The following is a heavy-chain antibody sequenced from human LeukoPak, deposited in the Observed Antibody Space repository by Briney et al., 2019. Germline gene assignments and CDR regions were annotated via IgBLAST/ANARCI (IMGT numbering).Heavy chain of an antibody. CDR2: MSPNSGDT. CDR1: GYTFTSCD. CDR3: ARGPPNWGFDF. J-gene: IGHJ4*02. V-gene: IGHV1-8*01. D-gene: IGHD7-27*01. Sequence: GASVKVSCKASGYTFTSCDINWVRHATGQGLEWMGWMSPNSGDTGYAQKFQGRVTMTRDTSISTAYMELTSLRSEDTAIYYCARGPPNWGFDFWGQGALVTVSS.